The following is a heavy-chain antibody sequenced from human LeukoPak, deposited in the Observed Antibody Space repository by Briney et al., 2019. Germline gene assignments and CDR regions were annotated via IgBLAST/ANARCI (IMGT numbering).Heavy chain of an antibody. J-gene: IGHJ4*02. CDR2: VIRDGSFT. Sequence: GGSLRLSCAASGFTFRSYLMHWVRQAPGKGLEWVSRVIRDGSFTNYADSVKGRFTISRDNAKNTLYLQMSSLRAEDTAVYFCVRDGDDFNFDYWGQGSLVTVSS. D-gene: IGHD5-24*01. CDR3: VRDGDDFNFDY. V-gene: IGHV3-74*01. CDR1: GFTFRSYL.